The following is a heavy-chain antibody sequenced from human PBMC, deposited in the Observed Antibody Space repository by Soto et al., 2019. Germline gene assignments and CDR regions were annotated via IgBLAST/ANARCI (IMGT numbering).Heavy chain of an antibody. CDR3: GRASNYYDILTGYYPGTTIYYYYYGMDV. V-gene: IGHV1-69*13. J-gene: IGHJ6*02. CDR1: GGTFSSYA. D-gene: IGHD3-9*01. CDR2: IIPIFGTA. Sequence: ASVKVSCKASGGTFSSYAISWVRQAPGQGLEWMGGIIPIFGTANYAQKFQGRVTITADESTSTAYMELSSLRSEDTAVYYCGRASNYYDILTGYYPGTTIYYYYYGMDVWGQGTTVTVSS.